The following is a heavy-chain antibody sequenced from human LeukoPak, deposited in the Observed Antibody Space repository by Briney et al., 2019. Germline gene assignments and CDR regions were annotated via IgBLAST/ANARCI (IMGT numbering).Heavy chain of an antibody. V-gene: IGHV4-39*01. CDR1: GGSISSSSYY. CDR3: ARQGDILTGYLFDY. D-gene: IGHD3-9*01. Sequence: SETLSLTCTVSGGSISSSSYYWDWIRQPPGKGLEWIGSIYYSGSTYYNPSLKSRVTISVDTSKNQFSLKLSSVTAADTAVYYCARQGDILTGYLFDYWGQGTLVTVSS. J-gene: IGHJ4*02. CDR2: IYYSGST.